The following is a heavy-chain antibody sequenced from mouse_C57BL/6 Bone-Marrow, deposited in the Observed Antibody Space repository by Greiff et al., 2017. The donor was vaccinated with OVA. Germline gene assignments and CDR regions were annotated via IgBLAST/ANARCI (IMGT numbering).Heavy chain of an antibody. CDR2: IYPGDGDT. V-gene: IGHV1-82*01. CDR3: AREDWDEVAY. CDR1: GYAFSSSW. Sequence: QVQLQQSGPELVKPGASVKISCKASGYAFSSSWMNWVKQRPGKGLEWIGRIYPGDGDTNYNGKFKGKATLTPDKSSSTAYMQLSSLTSEDSAVYVCAREDWDEVAYWGQGTLVTVSA. J-gene: IGHJ3*01. D-gene: IGHD4-1*01.